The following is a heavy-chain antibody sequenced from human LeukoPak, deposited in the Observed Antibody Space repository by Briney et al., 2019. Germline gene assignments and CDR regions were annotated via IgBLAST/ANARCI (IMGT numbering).Heavy chain of an antibody. CDR1: GYTFTDYY. J-gene: IGHJ4*02. CDR2: INPNTGGT. CDR3: ARDLFGGASSSDY. D-gene: IGHD6-6*01. V-gene: IGHV1-2*06. Sequence: GASVKVSCKASGYTFTDYYMHWVRQAPGQGLELMGRINPNTGGTNSAQKFQGRVTMTRDTSISTAYMELSRLRSDDTAVYYCARDLFGGASSSDYWGQGTLVTVSS.